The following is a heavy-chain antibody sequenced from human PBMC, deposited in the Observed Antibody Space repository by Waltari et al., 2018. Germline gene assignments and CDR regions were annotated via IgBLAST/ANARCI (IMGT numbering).Heavy chain of an antibody. V-gene: IGHV4-4*02. J-gene: IGHJ4*02. Sequence: QLQLQESGPGLVKPSGTLSLTCDVSGGSVGSSDWWSWVRQSPGKGLEWIGQVHGSGKSYYNPSFASRVTVSLETSTNQFSLKVTSATAADTAVYYCARDRGRGLYFDSWGQGTLVTVSP. CDR2: VHGSGKS. CDR1: GGSVGSSDW. D-gene: IGHD2-15*01. CDR3: ARDRGRGLYFDS.